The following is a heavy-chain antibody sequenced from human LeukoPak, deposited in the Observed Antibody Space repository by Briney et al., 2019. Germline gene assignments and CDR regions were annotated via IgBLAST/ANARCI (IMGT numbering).Heavy chain of an antibody. Sequence: SETLSLTCTVSGGSISSGGYYWSWIRQHPGKGLEWIGYIYYSGSTYYNPSLKSRVTISVDTSKNQFSLKLSSVTAADTAVYYCAREGRYRDFWSGYYITWFDPWGQGTQVTVSS. CDR1: GGSISSGGYY. V-gene: IGHV4-31*03. CDR3: AREGRYRDFWSGYYITWFDP. D-gene: IGHD3-3*01. J-gene: IGHJ5*02. CDR2: IYYSGST.